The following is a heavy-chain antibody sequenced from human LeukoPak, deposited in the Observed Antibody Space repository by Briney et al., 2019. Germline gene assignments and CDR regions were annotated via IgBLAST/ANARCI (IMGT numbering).Heavy chain of an antibody. J-gene: IGHJ4*02. D-gene: IGHD3-22*01. CDR2: IYHSGST. CDR1: GYSISSGYY. Sequence: SETLSLTCAVSGYSISSGYYWGWIRQPPGKGLEWIGSIYHSGSTYYNSSLKSRVTISVDTSKNQFSLKLSSVTAADTAVYYCARLPLNYYDSSGYYLIDYWGQGTLVTVSP. CDR3: ARLPLNYYDSSGYYLIDY. V-gene: IGHV4-38-2*01.